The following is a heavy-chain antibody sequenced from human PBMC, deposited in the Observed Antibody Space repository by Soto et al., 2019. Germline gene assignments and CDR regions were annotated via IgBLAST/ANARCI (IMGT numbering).Heavy chain of an antibody. Sequence: QVQLVESGGGVVQPGRSLRLSCAASGFTFSSYGMHWVRQAPGKGLEWVAVISYDGSNKYYADSVKGQFTISRDNSKNKLYLQMNIMTAEDKAVYYCAKDLRTRIAAASTSGGLDYWGQGNLVTVSS. CDR2: ISYDGSNK. CDR1: GFTFSSYG. V-gene: IGHV3-30*18. D-gene: IGHD6-13*01. CDR3: AKDLRTRIAAASTSGGLDY. J-gene: IGHJ4*02.